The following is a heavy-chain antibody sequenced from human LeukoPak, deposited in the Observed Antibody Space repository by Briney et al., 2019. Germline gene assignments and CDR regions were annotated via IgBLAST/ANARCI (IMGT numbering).Heavy chain of an antibody. CDR3: ARDREYYDYVWGSYRYTGPSDY. D-gene: IGHD3-16*02. V-gene: IGHV3-21*01. CDR2: ISSSSSYI. J-gene: IGHJ4*02. CDR1: GFTLSSYS. Sequence: GGSLRLSCAASGFTLSSYSMNWVRQAPGKGLEWVSSISSSSSYIYYADSVKGRFTISRDNAKNSLYLQMNSLRAEDTAVYYCARDREYYDYVWGSYRYTGPSDYWGQGTLVTVSS.